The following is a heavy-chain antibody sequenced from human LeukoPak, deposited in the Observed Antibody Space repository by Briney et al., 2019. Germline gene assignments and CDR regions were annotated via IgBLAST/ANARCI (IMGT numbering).Heavy chain of an antibody. V-gene: IGHV1-2*02. J-gene: IGHJ4*02. CDR1: GYTFTSYY. CDR2: INPNSGGT. CDR3: ARGSTVTDRTFDY. Sequence: GASVKVTCKASGYTFTSYYMHWVRQAPGQGLEWMGWINPNSGGTNYAQKFQGRVTMTRDTPISTAYMELSRLRSDDTAVYYCARGSTVTDRTFDYWGQGTLVTVSS. D-gene: IGHD4-17*01.